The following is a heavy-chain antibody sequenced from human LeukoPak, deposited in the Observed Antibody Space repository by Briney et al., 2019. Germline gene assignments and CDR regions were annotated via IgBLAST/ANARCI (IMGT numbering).Heavy chain of an antibody. V-gene: IGHV3-23*01. D-gene: IGHD4-17*01. CDR1: GFTFSGYA. Sequence: PGGSLRLSCAASGFTFSGYAMSWVRQAPGKGLEWVSAISGSGGSTYYADSVKGRFTISRDNSKNTLYLQMNSLRAEDTAVYYCAKDRDYVNYFDYWGQGTLVTVSS. CDR2: ISGSGGST. CDR3: AKDRDYVNYFDY. J-gene: IGHJ4*02.